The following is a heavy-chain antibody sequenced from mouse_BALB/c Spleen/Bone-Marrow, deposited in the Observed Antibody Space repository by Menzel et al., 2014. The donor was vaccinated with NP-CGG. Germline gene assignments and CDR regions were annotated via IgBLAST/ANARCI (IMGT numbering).Heavy chain of an antibody. V-gene: IGHV1-4*01. J-gene: IGHJ4*01. CDR3: AYGNYGYAMDY. CDR2: INPSSGYT. D-gene: IGHD2-10*02. CDR1: GYTFTSYT. Sequence: QVQLQQSGAELARPGASVKMSCKASGYTFTSYTMHWVKQRPGQGLEWTGYINPSSGYTNYNQKFKDKATLTADKSSSTAYMQLSSLTSEDSAVYYCAYGNYGYAMDYWGQGTSVTVSS.